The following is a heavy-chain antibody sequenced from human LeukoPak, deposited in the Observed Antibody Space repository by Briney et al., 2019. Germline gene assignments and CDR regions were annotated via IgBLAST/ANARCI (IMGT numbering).Heavy chain of an antibody. CDR2: IYYSGST. J-gene: IGHJ4*02. CDR1: GGSISSGGYY. Sequence: SETLSLTCTVSGGSISSGGYYWSWIRQHPGKGLEWIGCIYYSGSTYYNPSLKSRVTISVDTSKNQFSLKLSSVTAADTAVYYCASQLGTMVRGDNGVFDYWGQGTLVTVSS. V-gene: IGHV4-31*03. CDR3: ASQLGTMVRGDNGVFDY. D-gene: IGHD3-10*01.